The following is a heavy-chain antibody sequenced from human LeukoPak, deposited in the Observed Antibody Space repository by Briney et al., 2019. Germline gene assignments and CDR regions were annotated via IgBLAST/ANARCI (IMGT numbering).Heavy chain of an antibody. V-gene: IGHV3-74*01. D-gene: IGHD3-22*01. CDR3: TREKDYYDSSGYYRDAFDI. CDR1: GFTFSSYW. CDR2: INSDGSST. Sequence: PGGSLRLSCAASGFTFSSYWMHWVRQAPGKGLVWVSRINSDGSSTSYADSVEGRFTISRGKAKNTLYLQTNSLRAEDTAVYYCTREKDYYDSSGYYRDAFDIWGQGTKVTASS. J-gene: IGHJ3*02.